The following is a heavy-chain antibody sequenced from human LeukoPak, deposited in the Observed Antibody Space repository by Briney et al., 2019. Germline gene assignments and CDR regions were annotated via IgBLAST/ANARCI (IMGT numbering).Heavy chain of an antibody. J-gene: IGHJ4*02. CDR3: ARAPLRDYGDLNFDY. V-gene: IGHV3-7*02. Sequence: GGSLRLSCAASGFTFSNYWMSWVRQAPGKGLEWVANINQYGSEEYYVDSVKGRFTVSRDDAKNSLYLQMSSLRAEDTAVYYCARAPLRDYGDLNFDYWGQGTLVTVSS. CDR2: INQYGSEE. CDR1: GFTFSNYW. D-gene: IGHD4-17*01.